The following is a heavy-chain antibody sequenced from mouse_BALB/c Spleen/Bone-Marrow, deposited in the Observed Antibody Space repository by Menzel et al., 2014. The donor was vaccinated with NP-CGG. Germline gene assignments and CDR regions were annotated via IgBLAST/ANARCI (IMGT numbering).Heavy chain of an antibody. J-gene: IGHJ4*01. CDR3: ARRYFYSMDY. D-gene: IGHD2-14*01. CDR2: ILPGSAIT. CDR1: GYTFSSYW. V-gene: IGHV1-9*01. Sequence: VMLVESGAELMKPGTSVKISCKATGYTFSSYWIEWVKQRPGLGLEWIGEILPGSAITNYNEKFKGKATFTADTSSNTAYMQLSSLTSEDSAVYYCARRYFYSMDYWGQGTSVTVSS.